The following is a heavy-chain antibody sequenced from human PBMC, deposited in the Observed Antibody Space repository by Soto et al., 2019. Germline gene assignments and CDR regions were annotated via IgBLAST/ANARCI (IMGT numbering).Heavy chain of an antibody. Sequence: PSETLSLTCTVSGGSINNNYWSWIRQPPGRGLEWIGYIFSNGRTNYNPSLETRVAISVDTSKNQLSLKLRSVTAADTAVYYCARGGDNSPWYYSLWGQGTLVT. CDR3: ARGGDNSPWYYSL. V-gene: IGHV4-59*01. CDR1: GGSINNNY. CDR2: IFSNGRT. J-gene: IGHJ4*02. D-gene: IGHD3-10*01.